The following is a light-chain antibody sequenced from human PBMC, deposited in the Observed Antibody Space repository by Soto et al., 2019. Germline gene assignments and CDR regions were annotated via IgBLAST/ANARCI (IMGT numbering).Light chain of an antibody. V-gene: IGKV3-20*01. CDR2: GAS. CDR1: QTVSSSY. Sequence: SQTVSSSYLAWYQQKPGQAPRLVIYGASSRATGIPDRFSGSGSGTVFALTMSRLEPEECEVHYCQQHCGAPWTCGRGTKVDIK. CDR3: QQHCGAPWT. J-gene: IGKJ1*01.